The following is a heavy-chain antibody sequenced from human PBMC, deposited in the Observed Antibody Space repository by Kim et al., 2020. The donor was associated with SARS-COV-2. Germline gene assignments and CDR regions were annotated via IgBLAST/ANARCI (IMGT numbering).Heavy chain of an antibody. CDR2: FNPEDGET. Sequence: ASVKVSCKVSGYTFTELSMHWVRQAPGKGLEWMGWFNPEDGETNYAQKFQGRVTMTEDTSTDTAYMELSSLRSEDTAVYYCATGPAAISTTWFDTWGHGTLLTVSP. CDR1: GYTFTELS. J-gene: IGHJ5*01. D-gene: IGHD2-2*01. V-gene: IGHV1-24*01. CDR3: ATGPAAISTTWFDT.